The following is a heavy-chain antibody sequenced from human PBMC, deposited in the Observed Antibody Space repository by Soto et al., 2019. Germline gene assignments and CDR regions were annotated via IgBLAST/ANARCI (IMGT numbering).Heavy chain of an antibody. V-gene: IGHV3-30*18. CDR1: GFTFSSYG. D-gene: IGHD7-27*01. CDR2: TSYDGSKK. Sequence: QVQLVESGGGVVQPGRSLRLSCAASGFTFSSYGMHWVRQAPGKGLEWVAVTSYDGSKKYYADSVKGRFTISNDNSKNTVYLQMNTLRAEDTAVYYCAKWGLSGHGRDAWGQGTTVTVSS. CDR3: AKWGLSGHGRDA. J-gene: IGHJ6*02.